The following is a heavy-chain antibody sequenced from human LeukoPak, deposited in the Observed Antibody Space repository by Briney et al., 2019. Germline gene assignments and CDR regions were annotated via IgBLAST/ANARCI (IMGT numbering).Heavy chain of an antibody. D-gene: IGHD3-3*01. CDR2: ISAYYGNT. J-gene: IGHJ4*02. V-gene: IGHV1-18*01. CDR3: ARDRTIFGVVNPKAYQPTADY. Sequence: ASVKVSCKASGYTFTSYGISWVGQAPAQGLEWMGWISAYYGNTNYAQKLQGRVNMTTDTSTSTAYMELRSLRADDTAVYYCARDRTIFGVVNPKAYQPTADYWGQGTLVTVSS. CDR1: GYTFTSYG.